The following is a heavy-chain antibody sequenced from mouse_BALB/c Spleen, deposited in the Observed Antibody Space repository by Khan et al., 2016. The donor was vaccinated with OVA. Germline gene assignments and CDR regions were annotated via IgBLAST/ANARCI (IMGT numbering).Heavy chain of an antibody. CDR2: LWSDGST. J-gene: IGHJ4*01. V-gene: IGHV2-6-1*01. D-gene: IGHD2-10*01. CDR1: GFSFTNYG. Sequence: QVQLQESGPGLVAPSQSLSITCTISGFSFTNYGIHWVRQPPGKGLEWLVVLWSDGSTSYNSPLKSRLSISSDNSKSQVFLRMNSLQTDDTAMYYCARQPYCHYYIMDYWGKGTSVIVSS. CDR3: ARQPYCHYYIMDY.